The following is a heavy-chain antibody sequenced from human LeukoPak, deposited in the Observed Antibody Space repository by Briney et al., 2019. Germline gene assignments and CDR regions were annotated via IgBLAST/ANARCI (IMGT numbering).Heavy chain of an antibody. Sequence: SETLSLTCTVSGGSITSGGYYWSWIRQHPGEGLEWIGYIYYSGSTNYNPSLKSRVTISIDTSNKQFSLNLKSVTAADTAVYYCASLGWEYYFDYWGQGTLVTVSS. CDR1: GGSITSGGYY. CDR2: IYYSGST. V-gene: IGHV4-61*08. D-gene: IGHD1-26*01. CDR3: ASLGWEYYFDY. J-gene: IGHJ4*02.